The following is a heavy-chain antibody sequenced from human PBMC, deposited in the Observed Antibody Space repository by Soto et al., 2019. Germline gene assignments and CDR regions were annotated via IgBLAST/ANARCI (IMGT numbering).Heavy chain of an antibody. D-gene: IGHD1-26*01. V-gene: IGHV4-59*01. J-gene: IGHJ4*02. CDR1: GGSISSYY. CDR2: IYYSGST. CDR3: ARAWELPAYFDY. Sequence: ETLSLTCTVSGGSISSYYWSWIRQPPGKGLEWIGYIYYSGSTNYNPSLKSRVTISVDTSKNQFSLKLSSVTAADTAVYYCARAWELPAYFDYWGQGTLVTV.